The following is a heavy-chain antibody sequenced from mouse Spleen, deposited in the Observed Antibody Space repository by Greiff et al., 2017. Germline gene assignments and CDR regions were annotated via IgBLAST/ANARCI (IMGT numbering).Heavy chain of an antibody. CDR2: IDPEDGDT. CDR1: GFNIKDYY. J-gene: IGHJ3*01. Sequence: VQLKQSGAELVRPGASVKLSCTASGFNIKDYYMHWVKQRPEQGLEWIGRIDPEDGDTEYAPKFQGKATMTADTSSNTAYLQLSSLTSEDTAVYYCTTGEVFSWFAYWGQGTLVTVSA. V-gene: IGHV14-1*01. CDR3: TTGEVFSWFAY.